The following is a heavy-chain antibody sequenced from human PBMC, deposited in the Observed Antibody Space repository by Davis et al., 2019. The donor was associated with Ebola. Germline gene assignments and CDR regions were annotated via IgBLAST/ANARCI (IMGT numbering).Heavy chain of an antibody. V-gene: IGHV3-21*01. CDR3: ARDLGATDPNWFDP. CDR1: GFTFSSYT. D-gene: IGHD3-3*01. CDR2: ISSSSSYI. Sequence: GSLKISCAASGFTFSSYTMNWVRQAPGKGLAWVSSISSSSSYIYYADSVKGRFTISRDNAKNSLYLQMNSLRAEDTAVYYCARDLGATDPNWFDPWGQGTLVTVSS. J-gene: IGHJ5*02.